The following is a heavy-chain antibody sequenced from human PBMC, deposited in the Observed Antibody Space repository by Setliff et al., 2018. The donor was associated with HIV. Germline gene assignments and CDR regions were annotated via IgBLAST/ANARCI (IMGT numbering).Heavy chain of an antibody. V-gene: IGHV4-4*02. CDR2: IHYSGST. D-gene: IGHD2-2*01. J-gene: IGHJ4*02. Sequence: PSETLSLTCAVSGASISSNNWWTWVRQPPGRGLERIGEIHYSGSTNYNPSLKSRVTISVDKSRSQFSLKVNSVTAADTAVYYCAREVPARQHFDFWGQGTLVT. CDR1: GASISSNNW. CDR3: AREVPARQHFDF.